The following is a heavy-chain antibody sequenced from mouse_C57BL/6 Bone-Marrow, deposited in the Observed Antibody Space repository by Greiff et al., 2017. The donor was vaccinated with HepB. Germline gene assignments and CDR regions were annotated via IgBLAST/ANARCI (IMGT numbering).Heavy chain of an antibody. J-gene: IGHJ4*01. D-gene: IGHD2-4*01. V-gene: IGHV5-12*01. Sequence: EVKLVESGGGLVQPGGSLKLSCAASGFTFSDYYMYWVRQTPEKRLEWVAYISNGGGSTYYPDTVKGRFTISRDNAKNTLYLQMSRLKSEDTAMYYCARHLYYDYYYYARDYWGQGTSVTVSS. CDR3: ARHLYYDYYYYARDY. CDR1: GFTFSDYY. CDR2: ISNGGGST.